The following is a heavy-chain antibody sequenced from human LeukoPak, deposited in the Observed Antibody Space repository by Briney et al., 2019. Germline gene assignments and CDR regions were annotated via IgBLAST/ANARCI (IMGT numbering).Heavy chain of an antibody. CDR2: ISSSGSTI. CDR1: GFTFSDPY. Sequence: GGSLRLSCEASGFTFSDPYMSWVRQAPGKGLEWVSYISSSGSTIYYADSVKGRFTISRENAKNSLYLQMNSLRAEDTALYYCASRPTGDGTDYWGQGTLVTVSS. J-gene: IGHJ4*02. V-gene: IGHV3-11*01. D-gene: IGHD2-21*01. CDR3: ASRPTGDGTDY.